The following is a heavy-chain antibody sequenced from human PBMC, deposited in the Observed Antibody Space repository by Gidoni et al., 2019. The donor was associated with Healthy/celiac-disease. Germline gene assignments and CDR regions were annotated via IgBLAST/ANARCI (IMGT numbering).Heavy chain of an antibody. J-gene: IGHJ4*02. V-gene: IGHV4-38-2*01. CDR3: ARVRVRGETVCDY. D-gene: IGHD3-16*01. CDR1: GYSIGSGYY. Sequence: QVQLQESGPGLVKPSETLSLTCAVSGYSIGSGYYWGWIRPPPGKGLEWIGSIYHSGSTYYNPSLKSRVTISVDTSKNQFSLKLSSVTAADTAVYYCARVRVRGETVCDYWGQGTLVTVSS. CDR2: IYHSGST.